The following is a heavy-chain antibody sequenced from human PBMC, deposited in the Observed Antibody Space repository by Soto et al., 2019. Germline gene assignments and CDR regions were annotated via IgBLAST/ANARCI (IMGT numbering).Heavy chain of an antibody. J-gene: IGHJ4*02. V-gene: IGHV4-39*02. CDR3: ARERIYYDSSAYPDY. CDR2: FYYSGSP. Sequence: SETLSLTCTVSGDSIRSSSHYWAWNRQPPGKGLEWIGGFYYSGSPYYNPSLKSRVTISVDTSKNQFSLKLSSVTAADTALYYCARERIYYDSSAYPDYGGQATLVTVS. CDR1: GDSIRSSSHY. D-gene: IGHD3-22*01.